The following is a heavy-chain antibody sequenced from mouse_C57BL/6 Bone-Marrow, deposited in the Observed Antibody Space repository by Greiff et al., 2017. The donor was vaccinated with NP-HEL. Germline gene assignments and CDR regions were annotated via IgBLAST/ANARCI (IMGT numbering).Heavy chain of an antibody. D-gene: IGHD1-1*01. J-gene: IGHJ2*01. Sequence: EVKLVESGPGLAKPSQTLSLTCSVTGYSITSDYWNWIRKFPGNKLEYMGYISYSGSTYYNPSLKSRISITRDTSKNQYYLQLNSVTTEDTATYYCARYKGDYYGSSYFDYWGQGTTLTVSS. CDR1: GYSITSDY. CDR3: ARYKGDYYGSSYFDY. CDR2: ISYSGST. V-gene: IGHV3-8*01.